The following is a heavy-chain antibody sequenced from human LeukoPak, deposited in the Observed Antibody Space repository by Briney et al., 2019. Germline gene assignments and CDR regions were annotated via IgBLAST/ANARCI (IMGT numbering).Heavy chain of an antibody. D-gene: IGHD2-15*01. CDR1: GFTFDDYG. Sequence: GGSLRLSCAASGFTFDDYGMSWVRQAPGKGLEWVSGINWNGGSTGYADSVKGRFTISRDNAKNSLYLQMNSLRAEDTAVYYCARGAYCSGGSCYSVFAFDIWGQGTMVTVSS. V-gene: IGHV3-20*04. CDR2: INWNGGST. CDR3: ARGAYCSGGSCYSVFAFDI. J-gene: IGHJ3*02.